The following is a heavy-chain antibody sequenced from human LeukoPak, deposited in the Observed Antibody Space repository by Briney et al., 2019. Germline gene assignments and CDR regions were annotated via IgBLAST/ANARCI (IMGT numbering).Heavy chain of an antibody. CDR2: IYNSGNT. Sequence: SETLSLTCTVSGASISNYYWNWIRQPPGKGLEWIGFIYNSGNTKYNPSLRGRVTISLDTSKNQFSLNLNSVTTADTAVYYCAGNTNILGDVNWFDPWGQGTLVTVSS. V-gene: IGHV4-59*01. CDR1: GASISNYY. CDR3: AGNTNILGDVNWFDP. J-gene: IGHJ5*02. D-gene: IGHD2-8*01.